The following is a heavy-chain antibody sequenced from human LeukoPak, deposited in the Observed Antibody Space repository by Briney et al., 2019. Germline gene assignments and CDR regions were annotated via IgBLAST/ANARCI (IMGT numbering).Heavy chain of an antibody. V-gene: IGHV4-30-4*01. D-gene: IGHD4-17*01. J-gene: IGHJ4*02. CDR2: IYYSGST. Sequence: SQTLSLTCTVSVGSISSGDYYWSWIRQPPGKGLEWIGYIYYSGSTYYNPSLKSRVTISVDTSKNQFPLKLSSVTAADTAVYYCARIYGEPYYFDYWGQGTLVTVSS. CDR3: ARIYGEPYYFDY. CDR1: VGSISSGDYY.